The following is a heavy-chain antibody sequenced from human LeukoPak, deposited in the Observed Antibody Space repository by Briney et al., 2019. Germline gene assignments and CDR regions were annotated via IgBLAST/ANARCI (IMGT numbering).Heavy chain of an antibody. Sequence: GGSLRLSCAASGFTFNNYGMGWVRQTPGKGLEWVATIGTSGANTYHADSVKGRFTISRDNSKNTLFLQVNSLRAEDTAVYYCAKVRTYFYHGLDVWGQGTTVTVSS. D-gene: IGHD1-14*01. V-gene: IGHV3-23*01. CDR2: IGTSGANT. J-gene: IGHJ6*02. CDR3: AKVRTYFYHGLDV. CDR1: GFTFNNYG.